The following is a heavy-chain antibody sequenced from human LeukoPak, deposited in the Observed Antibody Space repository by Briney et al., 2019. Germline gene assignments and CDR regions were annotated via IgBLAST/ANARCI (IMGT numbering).Heavy chain of an antibody. CDR1: GFTFSSYA. J-gene: IGHJ4*02. CDR3: ARGDGYNFFDY. D-gene: IGHD5-24*01. CDR2: FYVGGAT. Sequence: GGSLRLSCAASGFTFSSYAMHWVRQAPGKGLEWVSVFYVGGATYYADSVKGRFTISRDNSENTLYLQMKSLRAEDTAVYYCARGDGYNFFDYWGQGTLVTVSS. V-gene: IGHV3-53*01.